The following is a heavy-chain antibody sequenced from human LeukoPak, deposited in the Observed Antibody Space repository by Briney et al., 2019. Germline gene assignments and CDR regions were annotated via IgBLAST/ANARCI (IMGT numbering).Heavy chain of an antibody. CDR2: IYHSGST. Sequence: SGTLSLTCAVSGGSISSSNWWSWVRQPPGKGLEWIGEIYHSGSTNYNPSLKSRGTISVDKSKNQFSLKLSSVTAADTAVYYCARKAPYYSDGSGPLGTYYFDYWGQGTLVTVSS. D-gene: IGHD3-22*01. CDR3: ARKAPYYSDGSGPLGTYYFDY. J-gene: IGHJ4*02. CDR1: GGSISSSNW. V-gene: IGHV4-4*02.